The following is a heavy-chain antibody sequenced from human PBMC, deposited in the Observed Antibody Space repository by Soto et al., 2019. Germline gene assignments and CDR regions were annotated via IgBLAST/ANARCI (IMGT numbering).Heavy chain of an antibody. CDR1: GFTFSSYS. CDR3: ARLRCTAAIKCSGLDV. V-gene: IGHV3-21*01. J-gene: IGHJ6*02. Sequence: GGSLRLSCAASGFTFSSYSMNWVRQAPGKGLEWVSSISSSSSYIYYADSVKGRFTISRDNAKNSLYLQMNSLRAEDTAVYYCARLRCTAAIKCSGLDVWGQGTTGTV. CDR2: ISSSSSYI. D-gene: IGHD2-2*02.